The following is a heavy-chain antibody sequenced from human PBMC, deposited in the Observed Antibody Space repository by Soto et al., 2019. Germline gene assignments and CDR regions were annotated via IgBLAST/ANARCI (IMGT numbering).Heavy chain of an antibody. V-gene: IGHV1-69*01. CDR2: IIPIFGTT. D-gene: IGHD5-12*01. Sequence: QVQLVQSGTEVKNPGSSVKVSCKASGGTFSSYAINWVRQAPGQGLEWMGGIIPIFGTTNSAQKFQGRVTITADESTSTAYMELSSLRSADTAVYYCARDDSGRGWFDPWGQGTLVTVSS. CDR3: ARDDSGRGWFDP. J-gene: IGHJ5*02. CDR1: GGTFSSYA.